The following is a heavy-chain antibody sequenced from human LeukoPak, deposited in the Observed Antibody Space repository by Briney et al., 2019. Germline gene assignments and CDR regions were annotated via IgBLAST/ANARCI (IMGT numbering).Heavy chain of an antibody. CDR2: ISWNSGSI. CDR1: GFTFDDYA. D-gene: IGHD1-26*01. J-gene: IGHJ4*02. Sequence: GGSLRLSCAASGFTFDDYAMHWVGQAPGKGLEWVSGISWNSGSIGYADSVKGRFTISRDNAKNSLYLQLNSLRAEDTALYYCAKDIMYSGSYNNFHYWGQGTLVTVSS. V-gene: IGHV3-9*01. CDR3: AKDIMYSGSYNNFHY.